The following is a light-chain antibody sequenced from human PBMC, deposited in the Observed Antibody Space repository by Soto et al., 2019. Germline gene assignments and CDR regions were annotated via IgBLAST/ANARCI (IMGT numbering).Light chain of an antibody. V-gene: IGKV3-11*01. CDR1: QSVSSY. CDR3: QQRSNWPRT. CDR2: DAS. Sequence: EIVLTQSPGTLSLSPGERATLSCRASQSVSSYLAWYQQKPGQAPRLLIYDASNRATGIPDRFSGSGSGTDFTLTISSLEPEDFAVYYCQQRSNWPRTFGQGTKVDI. J-gene: IGKJ1*01.